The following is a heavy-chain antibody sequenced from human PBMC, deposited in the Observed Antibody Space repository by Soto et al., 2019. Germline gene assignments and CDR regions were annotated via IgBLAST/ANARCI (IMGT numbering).Heavy chain of an antibody. V-gene: IGHV3-23*01. Sequence: GGSLRLSCAASGFTFSSYAMSWVRQAPGKGLEWVSAISGSGGSTYYADSVKGRFTISRDNSKNTLYLQMNSLRAEDTAVYYCAKDIRVTIFRNSDYWGQRTLVTVSS. CDR3: AKDIRVTIFRNSDY. J-gene: IGHJ4*02. CDR2: ISGSGGST. D-gene: IGHD3-9*01. CDR1: GFTFSSYA.